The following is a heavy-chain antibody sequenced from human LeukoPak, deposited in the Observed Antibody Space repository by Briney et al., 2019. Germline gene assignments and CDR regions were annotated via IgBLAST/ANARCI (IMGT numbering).Heavy chain of an antibody. V-gene: IGHV4-61*02. CDR3: ARLIAEVGGGTNYFDT. Sequence: PSETLSLTCTVSGGSVTTAHWYWSWIRQPAGKGLEWIGRVYISGDTKYNPSLKSRVIISLDASKNQFSLRLTSVTTADTAVYYCARLIAEVGGGTNYFDTWGQGTLVTVSS. CDR1: GGSVTTAHWY. J-gene: IGHJ4*02. CDR2: VYISGDT. D-gene: IGHD6-13*01.